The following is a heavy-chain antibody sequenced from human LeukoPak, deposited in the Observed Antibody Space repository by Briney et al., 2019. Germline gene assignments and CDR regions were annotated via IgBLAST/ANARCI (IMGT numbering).Heavy chain of an antibody. CDR2: IKTKTDGWTT. CDR1: GFTFSSYW. CDR3: TTTHYNFYDLDH. Sequence: GGSLRLSCAASGFTFSSYWMHWVRQAPGKGLEWVGHIKTKTDGWTTDYAAPVKGRFTISRDDSRNTVYLQMNSLKTEDTAVYYCTTTHYNFYDLDHWGQGTLVTVSS. J-gene: IGHJ4*02. V-gene: IGHV3-15*01. D-gene: IGHD3-3*01.